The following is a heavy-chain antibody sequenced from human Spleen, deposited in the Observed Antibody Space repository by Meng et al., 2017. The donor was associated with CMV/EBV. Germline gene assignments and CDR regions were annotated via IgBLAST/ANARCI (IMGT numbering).Heavy chain of an antibody. CDR3: ARDLYDFWSGSFDC. D-gene: IGHD3-3*01. CDR2: ISFDGSNK. J-gene: IGHJ5*01. V-gene: IGHV3-30-3*01. CDR1: GFPFSNYS. Sequence: GGSLRLSCVASGFPFSNYSLHWVRQTPGKGLQWVAVISFDGSNKLYADSVKGRFTISKDNSKNTLYLQMNSLSAEDTAVYYCARDLYDFWSGSFDCWGQGTLVTVSS.